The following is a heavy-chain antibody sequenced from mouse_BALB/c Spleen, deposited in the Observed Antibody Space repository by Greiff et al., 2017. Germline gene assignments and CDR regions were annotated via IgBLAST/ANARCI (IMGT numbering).Heavy chain of an antibody. D-gene: IGHD2-4*01. Sequence: EVQLVESGGGLVKPGGSLKLSCAASGFTFSSYAMSWVRQTPEKRLEWVASISSGGSTYYPDSVKGRFTISRDNARNILYLQMSSLRSEDKAMYYCAREGLRRSYFDYWGQGTTLTVSS. CDR2: ISSGGST. J-gene: IGHJ2*01. V-gene: IGHV5-6-5*01. CDR3: AREGLRRSYFDY. CDR1: GFTFSSYA.